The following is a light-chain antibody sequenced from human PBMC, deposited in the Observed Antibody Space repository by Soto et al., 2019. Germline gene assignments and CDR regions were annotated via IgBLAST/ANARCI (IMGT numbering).Light chain of an antibody. V-gene: IGKV1-5*01. CDR2: DAS. Sequence: IQMTQSPSTVSASVGDRVTITCRASQNINSWLAWYQQKPGSAPKVLIYDASSLESGVPSRFSGSRSETEFTLTISSLHPDDFATYYCQEYNNYWTCGQGTKGDIK. CDR1: QNINSW. CDR3: QEYNNYWT. J-gene: IGKJ1*01.